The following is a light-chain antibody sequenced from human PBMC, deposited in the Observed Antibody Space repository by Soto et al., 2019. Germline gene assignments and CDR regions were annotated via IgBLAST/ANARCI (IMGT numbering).Light chain of an antibody. CDR3: HQYFRSPIT. Sequence: DIVMTQSPDSLSVSLGERATIKCNSRQIVFSNSKNRNHLSWYQQKPGQPPKLLIYWATTRESGVPDRFSGSGSGTDFTLTVSGLQAEDVAIYYCHQYFRSPITFGGGTKVDIK. V-gene: IGKV4-1*01. CDR1: QIVFSNSKNRNH. CDR2: WAT. J-gene: IGKJ4*01.